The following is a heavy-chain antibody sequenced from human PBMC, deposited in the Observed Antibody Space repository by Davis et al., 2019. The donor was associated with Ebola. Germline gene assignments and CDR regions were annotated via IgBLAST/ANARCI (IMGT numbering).Heavy chain of an antibody. J-gene: IGHJ3*02. D-gene: IGHD1-26*01. CDR2: IYSSGST. CDR1: GGSFRDYY. CDR3: ARLSGSYSSAFDI. Sequence: PGGSLRLSCAVYGGSFRDYYWSWIRQPAGKGLEWIGRIYSSGSTNYNPSLKSRVTMSVDTSKNQFSLKLSSVTAADTAVYYCARLSGSYSSAFDIWGQGTMVTVSS. V-gene: IGHV4-59*10.